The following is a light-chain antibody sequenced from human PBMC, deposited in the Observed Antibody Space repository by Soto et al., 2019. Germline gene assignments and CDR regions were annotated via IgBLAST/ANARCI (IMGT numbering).Light chain of an antibody. Sequence: EIVLTQSPATLSLSPGERVTLSCRASQNITCLAWYQHKPGQPPRLLIDDVSNRATGIPARFSGGGSGTDFTLTISSLEPEDYAVYYCQYRSTFGQGTRLEIK. CDR1: QNITC. CDR3: QYRST. CDR2: DVS. V-gene: IGKV3-11*01. J-gene: IGKJ5*01.